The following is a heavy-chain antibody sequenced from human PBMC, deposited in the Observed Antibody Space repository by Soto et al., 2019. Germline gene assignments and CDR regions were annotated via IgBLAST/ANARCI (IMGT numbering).Heavy chain of an antibody. J-gene: IGHJ3*02. D-gene: IGHD3-16*01. Sequence: ASVNVSCKASGYTVTGYYMHWVRQEPGQGLEWMAWKNPNSGGTNYAQKSQGWVTMTRDTSISTDYMDLSRRRSDDTAVYYSARGEDFDIWGQGTMVTVSS. CDR2: KNPNSGGT. CDR1: GYTVTGYY. V-gene: IGHV1-2*04. CDR3: ARGEDFDI.